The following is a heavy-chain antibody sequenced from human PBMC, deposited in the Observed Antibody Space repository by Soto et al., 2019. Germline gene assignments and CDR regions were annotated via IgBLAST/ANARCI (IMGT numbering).Heavy chain of an antibody. J-gene: IGHJ4*02. CDR1: GFTFSNYA. Sequence: GGSLRLSCAASGFTFSNYAIHWVRQAPGKGLEWVAVIASDGKDKRYADSAKGRFTISRDNSKNTVYLQMNSLRGEDTAVYYCAKDGAIGAADYFFDYWGQGSLVTVSS. D-gene: IGHD6-13*01. CDR2: IASDGKDK. CDR3: AKDGAIGAADYFFDY. V-gene: IGHV3-30*18.